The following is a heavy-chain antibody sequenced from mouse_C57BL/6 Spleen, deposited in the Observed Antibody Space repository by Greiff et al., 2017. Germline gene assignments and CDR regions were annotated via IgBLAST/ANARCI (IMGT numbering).Heavy chain of an antibody. J-gene: IGHJ2*01. D-gene: IGHD1-1*01. CDR3: AREFITTVVAPFDY. CDR1: GFTFSSYT. V-gene: IGHV5-9*01. CDR2: ISGGGGNT. Sequence: DVMLVESGGGLVKPGGSLKLSCAASGFTFSSYTMSWVRQTPEKRLEWVATISGGGGNTYYPDSVKGRFTISRDNAKNTLYLQMSSLRSEDTALYYCAREFITTVVAPFDYWGQGTTLTVSS.